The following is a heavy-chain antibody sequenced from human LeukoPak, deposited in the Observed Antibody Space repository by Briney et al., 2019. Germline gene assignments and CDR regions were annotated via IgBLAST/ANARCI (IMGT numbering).Heavy chain of an antibody. D-gene: IGHD3-22*01. CDR2: IWYDGSNK. J-gene: IGHJ4*02. V-gene: IGHV3-33*01. Sequence: GGSLRLSCAASGFTFSSYGMHWVRQAPGKGLEWVAVIWYDGSNKYYADSVKGRFTISRDNSKNTLYLQMNSLRAEDTAVYYCARTRDSSGYCAPFDYWGQGTLVSVSS. CDR3: ARTRDSSGYCAPFDY. CDR1: GFTFSSYG.